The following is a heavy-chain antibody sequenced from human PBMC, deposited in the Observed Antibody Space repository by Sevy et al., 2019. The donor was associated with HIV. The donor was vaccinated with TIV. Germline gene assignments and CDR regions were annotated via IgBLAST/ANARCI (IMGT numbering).Heavy chain of an antibody. CDR1: GFTFTNYN. Sequence: GGSLRLSCAASGFTFTNYNMNWVRQAPGMGLEWVAYITITCGTIYYADSVKGRFTISRDNAKNSLYLQMDSLRDEDTAVYYCARGNPYDFWGQRTLVTVSS. CDR3: ARGNPYDF. CDR2: ITITCGTI. J-gene: IGHJ4*02. V-gene: IGHV3-48*02.